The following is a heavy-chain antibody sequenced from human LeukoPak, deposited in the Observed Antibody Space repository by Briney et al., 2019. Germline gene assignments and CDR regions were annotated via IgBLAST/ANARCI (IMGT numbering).Heavy chain of an antibody. CDR3: ARAEPHRYYDSSGYYYDAYYYYYYMDV. D-gene: IGHD3-22*01. CDR1: GFTFSSYW. Sequence: PGGSLRLSCAASGFTFSSYWMHWVRHAPGKGLVWVSRINSDGSSTSYADSVKGRFTISRDNAKNTLYLQMNSLRAEDTAVYYCARAEPHRYYDSSGYYYDAYYYYYYMDVWGKGTTVTVSS. CDR2: INSDGSST. V-gene: IGHV3-74*01. J-gene: IGHJ6*03.